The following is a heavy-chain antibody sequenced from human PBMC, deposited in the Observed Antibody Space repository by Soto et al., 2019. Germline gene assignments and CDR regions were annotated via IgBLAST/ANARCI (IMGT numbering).Heavy chain of an antibody. J-gene: IGHJ5*02. D-gene: IGHD3-16*01. CDR2: INHVGGT. Sequence: QVQLQQWGAGLLKPSETLSLTCAVYGGFLSESYWTWIRQPPGKGLEWIGEINHVGGTNYNPSLKRRVTMSVDTSQNQFSLRLISGTAADTAMYFCVRIRYQLPSAVLWLDPWGQGTPVTVSS. CDR1: GGFLSESY. CDR3: VRIRYQLPSAVLWLDP. V-gene: IGHV4-34*01.